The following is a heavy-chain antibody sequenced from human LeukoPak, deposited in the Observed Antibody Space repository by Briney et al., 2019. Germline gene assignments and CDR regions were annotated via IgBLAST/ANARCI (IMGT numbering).Heavy chain of an antibody. Sequence: GGSLRLSCAASGFTFSSYGMSWVRQAPGKGLEWVSAISGSGGSTYYADSVKGRFTISKDNSKNTLYLQMNSLRAEDTALYFCGKDGRDGAPRAFDIWGQGTMVTVSS. V-gene: IGHV3-23*01. D-gene: IGHD1-26*01. CDR3: GKDGRDGAPRAFDI. J-gene: IGHJ3*02. CDR1: GFTFSSYG. CDR2: ISGSGGST.